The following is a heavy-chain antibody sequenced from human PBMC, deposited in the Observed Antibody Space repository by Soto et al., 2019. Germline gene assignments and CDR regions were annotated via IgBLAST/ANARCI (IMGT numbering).Heavy chain of an antibody. V-gene: IGHV1-69*12. CDR1: GGTFSNYA. CDR3: AXVXAVXXXYXXXGLDV. Sequence: QVQLVQSGAEVKKPGSSVKVSCKASGGTFSNYAISWVRQAPGQGLEWMGGIIPIFGTTYYAQKFQGRVTIIADESTTTAYLELSSLRSEDTAMXYXAXVXAVXXXYXXXGLDVWGQGTAVSVSS. D-gene: IGHD6-19*01. CDR2: IIPIFGTT. J-gene: IGHJ6*02.